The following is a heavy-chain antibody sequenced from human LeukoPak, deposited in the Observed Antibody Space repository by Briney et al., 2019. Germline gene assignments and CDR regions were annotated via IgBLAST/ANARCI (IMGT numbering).Heavy chain of an antibody. CDR1: GYTFTSYA. V-gene: IGHV7-4-1*02. Sequence: ASVKVSCKASGYTFTSYAMNWVRQAPGQGLEWMGWINTNTGNPTYAQGFTGRFVFSLDTFVSTAYLQISSLKAEDTAVYYCARDSVAYCSSTSCYIYNWFDPWGQGTLVTVSS. CDR2: INTNTGNP. D-gene: IGHD2-2*02. CDR3: ARDSVAYCSSTSCYIYNWFDP. J-gene: IGHJ5*02.